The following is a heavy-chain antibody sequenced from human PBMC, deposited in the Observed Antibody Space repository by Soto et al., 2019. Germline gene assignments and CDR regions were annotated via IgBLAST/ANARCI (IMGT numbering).Heavy chain of an antibody. CDR3: ARLRRSIAAESSSGWLGKTDYYYYGMDV. D-gene: IGHD6-19*01. CDR2: IYPGDSET. J-gene: IGHJ6*02. Sequence: GESLKISCKGSGYSFTSYWIGWVRQMPGKGLEWMGIIYPGDSETRYSPSFQGQVTISADKSISTAYLQWSSLKASDTAMYYCARLRRSIAAESSSGWLGKTDYYYYGMDVWGQGTTVTVSS. V-gene: IGHV5-51*01. CDR1: GYSFTSYW.